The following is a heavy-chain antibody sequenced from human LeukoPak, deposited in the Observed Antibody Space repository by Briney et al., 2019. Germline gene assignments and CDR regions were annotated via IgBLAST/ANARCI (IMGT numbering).Heavy chain of an antibody. D-gene: IGHD5-18*01. CDR2: VYYSGST. CDR3: AREDRGNSYGSLLDY. J-gene: IGHJ4*02. CDR1: GVSVNTGHYY. V-gene: IGHV4-61*01. Sequence: SGTLSLTCAVSGVSVNTGHYYWSWIRQPPGKGLEWIGNVYYSGSTHYSPSLKSRVTMSQDTSRNQFSLKLNSVTAADTAVYYCAREDRGNSYGSLLDYWGQGILVTVSS.